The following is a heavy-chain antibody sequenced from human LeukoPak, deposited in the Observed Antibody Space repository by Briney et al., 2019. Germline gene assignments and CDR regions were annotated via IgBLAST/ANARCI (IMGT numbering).Heavy chain of an antibody. CDR1: GYTFTSYG. CDR2: ISAYNGNT. J-gene: IGHJ4*02. V-gene: IGHV1-18*01. CDR3: ARDSGAGIAVAQRY. Sequence: GASVKVSCKASGYTFTSYGISWVRQAPGQGLEWMGWISAYNGNTNYAQKLQGRVTMTTDTSTSTAYMELRSLRSDDTAVYYCARDSGAGIAVAQRYWGQGTLVTVSS. D-gene: IGHD6-19*01.